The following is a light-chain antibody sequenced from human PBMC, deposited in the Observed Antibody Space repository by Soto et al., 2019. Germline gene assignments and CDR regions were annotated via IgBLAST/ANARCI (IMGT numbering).Light chain of an antibody. CDR3: AAWDDSLNAVV. V-gene: IGLV1-44*01. J-gene: IGLJ2*01. CDR2: TNN. CDR1: TSNLGGNT. Sequence: QSVLTQPPSVSGTPGHKVSISCSGSTSNLGGNTVNWYQQLPGTAPKLLIYTNNQRPSGGPYRFSGSKSGTSASLAISGLRSEDEADFYCAAWDDSLNAVVFGGGTQLTVL.